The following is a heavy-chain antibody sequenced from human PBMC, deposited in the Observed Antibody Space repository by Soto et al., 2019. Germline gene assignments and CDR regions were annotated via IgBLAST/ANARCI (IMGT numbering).Heavy chain of an antibody. CDR2: IDPTDSYT. V-gene: IGHV5-10-1*01. J-gene: IGHJ6*02. CDR1: GYSFTTYW. D-gene: IGHD3-3*01. CDR3: ARHVTIFGVVITVYYGMDV. Sequence: PGESLKISCKGSGYSFTTYWIAWVRQMPGKGLEWMGRIDPTDSYTNYSPSFQGHVTISADKSISTAYLQWSSLKASDTAMYYCARHVTIFGVVITVYYGMDVWGQGTTVTVSS.